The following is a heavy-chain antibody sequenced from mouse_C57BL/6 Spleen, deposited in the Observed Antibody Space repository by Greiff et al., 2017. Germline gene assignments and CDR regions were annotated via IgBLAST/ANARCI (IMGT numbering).Heavy chain of an antibody. CDR1: GYAFTNYL. V-gene: IGHV1-54*01. J-gene: IGHJ2*01. Sequence: VQLVESGAELVRPGTSVKVSCKASGYAFTNYLIEWVKQRPGQGLEWIGVINPGSGGTNYNEKFKGKATLTADKSSSTAYMQLSSLTSEDSAVYFCARNEGFDYWGQGTTLTVSS. CDR2: INPGSGGT. CDR3: ARNEGFDY.